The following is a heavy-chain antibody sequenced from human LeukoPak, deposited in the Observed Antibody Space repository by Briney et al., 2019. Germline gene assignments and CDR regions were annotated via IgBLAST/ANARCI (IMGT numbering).Heavy chain of an antibody. CDR2: INPNSGGT. V-gene: IGHV1-2*02. CDR3: ARDPVSGSYYYYYMDV. D-gene: IGHD6-6*01. Sequence: ASVKVSCKASGYTFTSYGISCVRQAPGQRLEWMGWINPNSGGTNYAQKFQGRVTMTRDTSISTAYMELSRLRSDDTAVYYCARDPVSGSYYYYYMDVWGKGTTVTVSS. CDR1: GYTFTSYG. J-gene: IGHJ6*03.